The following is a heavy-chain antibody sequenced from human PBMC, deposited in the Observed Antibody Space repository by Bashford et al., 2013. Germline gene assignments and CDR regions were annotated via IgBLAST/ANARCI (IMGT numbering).Heavy chain of an antibody. CDR1: GYTFTNYG. Sequence: VASVKVSCKASGYTFTNYGISWVRQAPGEGLEWMGWISAYNGNTNFAQKFQGRVTMTTDTSTSTAYMELRSLRSDDTAVYYCAREFELRFLEWLWGGMDVVGPRDHGHRLL. V-gene: IGHV1-18*01. D-gene: IGHD3-3*01. J-gene: IGHJ6*02. CDR2: ISAYNGNT. CDR3: AREFELRFLEWLWGGMDV.